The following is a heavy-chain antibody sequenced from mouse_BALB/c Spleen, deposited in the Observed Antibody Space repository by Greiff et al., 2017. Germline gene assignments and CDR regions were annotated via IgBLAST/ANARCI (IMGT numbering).Heavy chain of an antibody. CDR1: GYSFTGYF. D-gene: IGHD1-1*01. V-gene: IGHV1-20*02. CDR3: ARGNYGSSLYAMDY. Sequence: VQLQQSGPELVKPGASVKISCKASGYSFTGYFMNWVMQSHGKSLEWIGRINPYNGDTFYNQKFKGKATLTVDKSSSTAHMELRSLASEDSAVYYCARGNYGSSLYAMDYWGQGTSVTVAS. J-gene: IGHJ4*01. CDR2: INPYNGDT.